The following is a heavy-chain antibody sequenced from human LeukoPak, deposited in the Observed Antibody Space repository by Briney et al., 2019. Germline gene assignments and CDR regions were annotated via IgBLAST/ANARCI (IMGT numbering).Heavy chain of an antibody. J-gene: IGHJ5*01. Sequence: GGSLRLSCAASGFAFSFFAMSWLRQPPGKGQEWVSTITANSGATSYAASVRGLITISSDTSKNKLYLQLNSLIAEDTAVYYCAKPRGGGLAVTADWFDPWGQGTLVVVSS. D-gene: IGHD6-19*01. V-gene: IGHV3-23*01. CDR1: GFAFSFFA. CDR2: ITANSGAT. CDR3: AKPRGGGLAVTADWFDP.